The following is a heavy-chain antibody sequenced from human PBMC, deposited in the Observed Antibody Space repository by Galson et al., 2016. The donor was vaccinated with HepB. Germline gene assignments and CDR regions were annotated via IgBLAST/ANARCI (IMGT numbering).Heavy chain of an antibody. Sequence: SVKVSCKVSGYTLSEFSLHWVRQAPGKGLEWMGGYDPEYGETIYAQKFQGRVIMMEDTSTDTAYMELSSLRSDDTAVYYCATTTRGSGIMILLNYWGQGTLVTVSS. D-gene: IGHD3-16*01. CDR1: GYTLSEFS. J-gene: IGHJ4*02. CDR3: ATTTRGSGIMILLNY. CDR2: YDPEYGET. V-gene: IGHV1-24*01.